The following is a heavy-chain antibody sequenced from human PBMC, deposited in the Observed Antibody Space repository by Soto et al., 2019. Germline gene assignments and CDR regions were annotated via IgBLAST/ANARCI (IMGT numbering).Heavy chain of an antibody. J-gene: IGHJ4*02. D-gene: IGHD3-10*01. CDR1: GYDFSAYW. V-gene: IGHV5-51*03. Sequence: DVQLVQSGAEVKKSGESLRISCKGSGYDFSAYWINWVRQMPGKGLEWVGTIYPGDSDVRYSPSFQGQVTISVDKSISFAYLQWSSLKAADTAIYYCARTDYGSGTFDSWGQGTLVTVSS. CDR2: IYPGDSDV. CDR3: ARTDYGSGTFDS.